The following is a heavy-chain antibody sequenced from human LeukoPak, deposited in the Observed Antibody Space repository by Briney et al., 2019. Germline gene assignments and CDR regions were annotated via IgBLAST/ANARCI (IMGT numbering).Heavy chain of an antibody. CDR2: ISAYNGNT. CDR1: GYTFTSHG. V-gene: IGHV1-18*01. Sequence: ASVKVSCKASGYTFTSHGISWVRQAPGQGLEWMGWISAYNGNTNYVQKLQGRVTMTTDTSTSTAYMELRSLRSDDTAAYYCARDLRPSEPVGYWGQGTLVTVSS. D-gene: IGHD1-14*01. CDR3: ARDLRPSEPVGY. J-gene: IGHJ4*02.